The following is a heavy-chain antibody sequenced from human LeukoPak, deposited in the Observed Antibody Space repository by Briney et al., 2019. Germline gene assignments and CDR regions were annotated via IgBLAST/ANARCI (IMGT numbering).Heavy chain of an antibody. CDR2: ISSSSSYT. V-gene: IGHV3-11*06. CDR1: GFTFSDYY. J-gene: IGHJ3*02. Sequence: GGSLRLSCAASGFTFSDYYMSWIRQPPGKGLEWVSYISSSSSYTNYADSVKGRFTISRDSAKSSVYLQMNSLRAEDTAVYYCARGRQRWLQSDAFDIWGLGTTVTVSS. D-gene: IGHD5-24*01. CDR3: ARGRQRWLQSDAFDI.